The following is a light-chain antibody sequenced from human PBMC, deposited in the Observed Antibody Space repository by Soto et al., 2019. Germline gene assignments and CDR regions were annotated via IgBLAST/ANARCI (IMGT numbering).Light chain of an antibody. Sequence: DIVMTQSPDSLAVSLGERATINCKSSQSVLYSSINKNYLAWYQQKPGQPPRLLIYWASGRESGVPDRFSGSGSATDFTLTISSLQAEDVAVYYCQQYFSAPFPFGPGTKVHIK. CDR1: QSVLYSSINKNY. CDR2: WAS. CDR3: QQYFSAPFP. J-gene: IGKJ3*01. V-gene: IGKV4-1*01.